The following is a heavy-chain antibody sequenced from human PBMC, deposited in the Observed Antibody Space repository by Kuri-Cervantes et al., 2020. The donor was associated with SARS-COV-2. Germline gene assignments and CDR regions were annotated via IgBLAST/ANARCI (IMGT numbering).Heavy chain of an antibody. Sequence: GESLKISCAASGFTFRSSNMNWVRQAPGKGLEWISSISDWSLNIYYADSVKGRFNISRDNAKNSLFLQMNSLRVEDTAVYYCTRDRRRYSGDTSHFYMDVWGTGTTVTVSS. V-gene: IGHV3-48*01. J-gene: IGHJ6*03. CDR2: ISDWSLNI. CDR3: TRDRRRYSGDTSHFYMDV. D-gene: IGHD5-12*01. CDR1: GFTFRSSN.